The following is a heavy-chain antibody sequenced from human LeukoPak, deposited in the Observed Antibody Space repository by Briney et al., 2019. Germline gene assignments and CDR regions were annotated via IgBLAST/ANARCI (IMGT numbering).Heavy chain of an antibody. CDR1: GFAFSNHA. D-gene: IGHD4/OR15-4a*01. CDR2: ISDTGKTT. J-gene: IGHJ5*02. Sequence: PGGSLRLSCEASGFAFSNHAMTWVRQAPGEGLQWVSTISDTGKTTFYRDSVRGRFTISRDISNNTLYLRMDGLRADDTAVYYCARGGAYDYGVLDAWGQGTLVTVSS. V-gene: IGHV3-23*01. CDR3: ARGGAYDYGVLDA.